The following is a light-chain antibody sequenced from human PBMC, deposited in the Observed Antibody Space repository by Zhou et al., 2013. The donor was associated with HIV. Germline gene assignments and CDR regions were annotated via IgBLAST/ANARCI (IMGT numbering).Light chain of an antibody. CDR2: GAA. Sequence: EIVIWQSPATLSLSPGERATVSCRASQTVSSNLAWYQQKPGQVPRLLIYGAATRATGVPGRFSGSGSGTEFTLSISSLQTEDFAVYYCQQSGSTALTFGGGTKLEIK. J-gene: IGKJ4*01. CDR3: QQSGSTALT. CDR1: QTVSSN. V-gene: IGKV3-15*01.